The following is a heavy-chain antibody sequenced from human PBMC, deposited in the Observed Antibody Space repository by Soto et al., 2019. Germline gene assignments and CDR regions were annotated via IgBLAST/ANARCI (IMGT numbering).Heavy chain of an antibody. CDR2: ISAYNGNT. CDR1: GYTFTSYG. CDR3: ARDGITYYYDSRGYWFDP. D-gene: IGHD3-22*01. J-gene: IGHJ5*02. V-gene: IGHV1-18*01. Sequence: ASVKVSCKASGYTFTSYGISWVRQAPGQGLEWMGWISAYNGNTNYAQKLQGRVTMTTDTSTSTAYMELRSLRSDDTVVYYCARDGITYYYDSRGYWFDPWGQGTLVTVSS.